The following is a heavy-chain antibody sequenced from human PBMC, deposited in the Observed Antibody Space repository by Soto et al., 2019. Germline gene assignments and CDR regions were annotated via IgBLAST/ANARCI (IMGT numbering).Heavy chain of an antibody. CDR3: ASEPSSIAARADY. V-gene: IGHV1-18*01. D-gene: IGHD6-6*01. Sequence: QVQLVQSGAEVKKPGASVKVSCKASGYTFTSYGISWVRQAPGQGLEWMGWISAYNGNTNYAQKLHGRVTMTTNTSTSEAYMELRSLRSDATAVYCCASEPSSIAARADYWGQGTLVTVSS. J-gene: IGHJ4*02. CDR2: ISAYNGNT. CDR1: GYTFTSYG.